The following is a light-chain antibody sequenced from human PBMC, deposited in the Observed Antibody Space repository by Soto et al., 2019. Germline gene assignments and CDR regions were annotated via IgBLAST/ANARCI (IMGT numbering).Light chain of an antibody. CDR3: QQYNNWPRIT. V-gene: IGKV3-15*01. Sequence: EIVMTQSPATLSVSPGETATLSCRASQSVSSNLAWYQQKPGQAPRLLIYGASTRATGIPARFSGSGSGTEFTLTISSLQSEDFAVYYCQQYNNWPRITFGQGTRLEMK. J-gene: IGKJ5*01. CDR1: QSVSSN. CDR2: GAS.